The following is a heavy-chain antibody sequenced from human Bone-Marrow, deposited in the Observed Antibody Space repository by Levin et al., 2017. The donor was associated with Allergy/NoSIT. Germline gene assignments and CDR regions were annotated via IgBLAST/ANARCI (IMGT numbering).Heavy chain of an antibody. Sequence: GGSLRLSCKASGSSFTGFYLHWIRQAPRQGLEWMGWVSPNSGGTNYAQKFQGRVTMSRDTSISTAYMELSRLRSDDTAVYYCSRRPHYYDSSGYYGSHAFDIWGQGTMVTVSS. CDR1: GSSFTGFY. CDR3: SRRPHYYDSSGYYGSHAFDI. D-gene: IGHD3-22*01. V-gene: IGHV1-2*02. J-gene: IGHJ3*02. CDR2: VSPNSGGT.